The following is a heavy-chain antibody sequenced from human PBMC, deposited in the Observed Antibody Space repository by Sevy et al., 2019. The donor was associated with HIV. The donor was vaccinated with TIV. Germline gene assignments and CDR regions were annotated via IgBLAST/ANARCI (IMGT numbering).Heavy chain of an antibody. D-gene: IGHD3-22*01. CDR3: HGDYDSSQLASYYYYGMDV. J-gene: IGHJ6*02. V-gene: IGHV3-23*01. Sequence: GGSLRLSCAASGFTFSSYAMSWVRPAPGKGLEWVSTIRGSGGSTYYANSVKGRFTISRDNSKNTLYFQMNSLRAEDTAVYYCHGDYDSSQLASYYYYGMDVWGQGTTVTVSS. CDR2: IRGSGGST. CDR1: GFTFSSYA.